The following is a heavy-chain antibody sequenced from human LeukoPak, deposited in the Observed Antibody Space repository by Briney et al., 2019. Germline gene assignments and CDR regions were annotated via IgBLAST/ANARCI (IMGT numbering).Heavy chain of an antibody. CDR3: AKDRRTTHFIDY. CDR1: GFTFSSYG. J-gene: IGHJ4*02. V-gene: IGHV3-33*06. Sequence: GGSLRLPCAASGFTFSSYGMHWVRQAPGKGLEWVAVIWYDGSNKYYADSVKGRFTISRDNSKNTLYLQMNSLRAEDTAVYYCAKDRRTTHFIDYWGQGTLVTVSS. D-gene: IGHD1-7*01. CDR2: IWYDGSNK.